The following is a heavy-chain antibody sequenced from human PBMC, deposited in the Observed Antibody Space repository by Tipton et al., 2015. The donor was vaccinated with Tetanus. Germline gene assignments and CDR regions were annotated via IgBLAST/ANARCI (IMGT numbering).Heavy chain of an antibody. CDR2: IYHSGRT. V-gene: IGHV4-4*02. J-gene: IGHJ4*02. D-gene: IGHD3-10*02. CDR3: ARGSTMFF. CDR1: GGSIINNNW. Sequence: SLRLSCSVSGGSIINNNWWTWVRQPPGKGLEWIGEIYHSGRTNYNPSLETRATISVDESKNQFSLNLMSVTAADTAVYYCARGSTMFFWGQGTLVTVSS.